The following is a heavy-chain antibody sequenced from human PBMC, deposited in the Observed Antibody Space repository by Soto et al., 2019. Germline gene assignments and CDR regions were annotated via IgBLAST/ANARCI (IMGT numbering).Heavy chain of an antibody. CDR2: IYWDDDK. V-gene: IGHV2-5*02. CDR3: AHRRSLYYYYYMDV. J-gene: IGHJ6*03. Sequence: WVRQPPGKALEWLALIYWDDDKRYSPSLKSRLTITKDTSKNQVVLTMTNMDPVDTATYYCAHRRSLYYYYYMDVWGKGTTVTVSS.